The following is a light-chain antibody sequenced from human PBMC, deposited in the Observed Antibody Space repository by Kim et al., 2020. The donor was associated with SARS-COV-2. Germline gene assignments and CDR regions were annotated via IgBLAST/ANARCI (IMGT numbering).Light chain of an antibody. CDR3: SSYAGSNNLV. V-gene: IGLV2-8*01. Sequence: GEAVTVSCTGTSSDVGGYTYVSWYQQHTGKAPELMIYEVSKRPSGVPDRFSGSKSGNTASLTVSGLQAEDEADYYCSSYAGSNNLVFGGGTKLTVL. CDR2: EVS. J-gene: IGLJ2*01. CDR1: SSDVGGYTY.